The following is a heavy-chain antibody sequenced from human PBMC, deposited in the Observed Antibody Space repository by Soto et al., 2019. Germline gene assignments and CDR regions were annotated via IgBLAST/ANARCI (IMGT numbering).Heavy chain of an antibody. CDR3: ARDAAYVVNDWYFDL. CDR1: GGTFSSYT. CDR2: IIPILGIA. J-gene: IGHJ2*01. D-gene: IGHD2-2*01. V-gene: IGHV1-69*04. Sequence: ASVKVSCKASGGTFSSYTISRVRQAPGQGLEWMGRIIPILGIANYAQKFQGRVTITADKSTSTAYMELSSLRSEDTAVYYCARDAAYVVNDWYFDLWGRGTLVTVSS.